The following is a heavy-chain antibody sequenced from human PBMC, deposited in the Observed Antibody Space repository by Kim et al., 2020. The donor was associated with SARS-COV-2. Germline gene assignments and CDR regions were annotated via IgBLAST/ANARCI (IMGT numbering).Heavy chain of an antibody. V-gene: IGHV1-24*01. CDR2: FDPEDAET. Sequence: ASVKVSCKVSGYTLTELSLHWVRQAPGKGLEWMGRFDPEDAETLYAQKFQGRVTMTEDTSTDTAYMELSSLRSEDTAVYYCASSPPLRYGEWGYYYVMDV. J-gene: IGHJ6*01. CDR1: GYTLTELS. D-gene: IGHD1-1*01. CDR3: ASSPPLRYGEWGYYYVMDV.